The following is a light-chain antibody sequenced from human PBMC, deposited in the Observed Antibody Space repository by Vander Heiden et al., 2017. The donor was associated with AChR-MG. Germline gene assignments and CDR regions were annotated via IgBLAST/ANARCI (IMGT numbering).Light chain of an antibody. V-gene: IGKV1-39*01. CDR1: QSINGY. J-gene: IGKJ4*01. CDR2: AAS. CDR3: QQCDSTPIT. Sequence: DIQMTQSPSSLSASVGDRVTISCRASQSINGYLNWYQQKPGKAPELLIYAASSLQSGVPSRFRGSESGTDFTLTISRLQPEDFATYYCQQCDSTPITFGGGTKVEIK.